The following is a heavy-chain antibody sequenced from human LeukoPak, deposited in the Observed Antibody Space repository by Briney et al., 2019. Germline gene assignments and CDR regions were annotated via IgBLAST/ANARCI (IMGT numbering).Heavy chain of an antibody. D-gene: IGHD3-22*01. J-gene: IGHJ4*02. V-gene: IGHV3-30-3*01. Sequence: GGSLRLSCAASGFTFSSYAMHWVRQAPGKGLEWVAVISYDGSNKYYADSVKGRFTISRDNGKNTLYPQMNSLRAEDTAVYYCARGSTYYDSSGQVPFDYWGQGTLVTVSS. CDR3: ARGSTYYDSSGQVPFDY. CDR2: ISYDGSNK. CDR1: GFTFSSYA.